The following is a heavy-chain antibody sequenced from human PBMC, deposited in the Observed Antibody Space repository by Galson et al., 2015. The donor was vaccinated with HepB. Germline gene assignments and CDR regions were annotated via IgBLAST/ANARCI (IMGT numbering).Heavy chain of an antibody. J-gene: IGHJ6*02. CDR3: TTEERGGYTSCYRGNFYYYGLDI. D-gene: IGHD2-2*02. CDR1: GFTFSNAW. V-gene: IGHV3-15*01. CDR2: IKSSTDGATT. Sequence: SLRLSCAASGFTFSNAWMSWVRQAPGKGLEWIGRIKSSTDGATTDYTTPVKGRFNISRDDSKGTLYLQMNNLKIDDTAIYYCTTEERGGYTSCYRGNFYYYGLDIWGQGTTVTVSS.